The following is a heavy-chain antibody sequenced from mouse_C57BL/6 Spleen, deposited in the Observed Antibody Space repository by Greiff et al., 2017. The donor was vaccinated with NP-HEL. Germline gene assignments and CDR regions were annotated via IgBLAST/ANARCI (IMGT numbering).Heavy chain of an antibody. CDR2: ISSGSSTI. J-gene: IGHJ4*01. CDR1: GFTFSDYG. V-gene: IGHV5-17*01. CDR3: ARHGYDAMDY. Sequence: EVQRVESGGGLVKPGGSLKLSCAASGFTFSDYGMHWVRQAPEKGLEWVAYISSGSSTIYYADTVKGRFTISRDNAKNTLFLQMTSLRSEDTAMYYCARHGYDAMDYWGQGTSVTVSS.